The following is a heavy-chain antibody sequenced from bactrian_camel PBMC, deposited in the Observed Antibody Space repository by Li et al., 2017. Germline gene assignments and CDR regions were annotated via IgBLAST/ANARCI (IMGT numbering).Heavy chain of an antibody. CDR2: IESTGST. CDR1: GYAYAAYD. J-gene: IGHJ6*01. CDR3: AADLKSRGSWYFRRAADFDF. Sequence: HVQLVESGGGSVQAGGSLRLSCTASGYAYAAYDFAWFHQALGKEREGIAAIESTGSTSYADSVKGRFTISTDNAKNTVYLQMNTLKPEDVGMYYCAADLKSRGSWYFRRAADFDFWGLGTQVTVS. V-gene: IGHV3S53*01. D-gene: IGHD6*01.